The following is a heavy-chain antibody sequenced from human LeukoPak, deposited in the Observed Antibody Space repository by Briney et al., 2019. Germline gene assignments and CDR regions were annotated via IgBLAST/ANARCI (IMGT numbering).Heavy chain of an antibody. J-gene: IGHJ3*02. CDR2: IIPIFGTA. CDR1: GGTFSSYA. CDR3: ERELSDSSGYLDI. Sequence: ASVKVSCKASGGTFSSYAISWVRQAPGQGLEWMGGIIPIFGTANYAQKFQGRVTITADESTSTAYMELSSLRSEDTAVYYCERELSDSSGYLDIWGQGTMVTVSS. D-gene: IGHD3-22*01. V-gene: IGHV1-69*13.